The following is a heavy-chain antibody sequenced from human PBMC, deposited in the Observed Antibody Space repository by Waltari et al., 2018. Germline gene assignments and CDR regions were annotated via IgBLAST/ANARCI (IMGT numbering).Heavy chain of an antibody. CDR2: MSGSGGST. V-gene: IGHV3-23*01. Sequence: EVQLLESGGGLVQPGGSLRLSCAASGFSFSSYAMSWVRQAPGKGLGWVSVMSGSGGSTYYADSVKGRFTISRDNSKNTLYLQMNSLRVEDTAVYYCAKDRPGYYYDSSGYAFDCWGQGTLVTVSS. CDR1: GFSFSSYA. CDR3: AKDRPGYYYDSSGYAFDC. J-gene: IGHJ4*02. D-gene: IGHD3-22*01.